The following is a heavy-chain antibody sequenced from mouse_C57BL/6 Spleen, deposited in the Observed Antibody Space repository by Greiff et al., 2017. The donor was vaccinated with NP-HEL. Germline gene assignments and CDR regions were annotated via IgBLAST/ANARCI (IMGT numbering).Heavy chain of an antibody. Sequence: VQLKESGPELARPWASVKISCQAFYTFFRREHFAIRDTNYWMQRGKQRPGQGLEGNGASYPGNGVTSYNQKCKGKATLTADKSSSTAYMQLSSLTSEDSAVYYCAYGSSFLSAMDYWGQRTSVTVSS. V-gene: IGHV1-87*01. CDR3: SEDSAVYYCAYGSSFLSAMDY. D-gene: IGHD1-1*01. J-gene: IGHJ4*01. CDR2: GQGLEGNG. CDR1: YTFFRREH.